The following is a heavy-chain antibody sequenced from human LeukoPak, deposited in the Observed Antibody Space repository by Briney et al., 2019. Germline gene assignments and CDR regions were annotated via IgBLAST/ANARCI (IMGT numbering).Heavy chain of an antibody. Sequence: PGRSLGLSCAASGFTFSSYGMHWVRQAPGKGLEWVAVISYGGSNKYYADSVKGRFTISRDNSKNTLYLQMNSLRAEDTAVYYCAKDHGSSWYLVVVYYYGMDVWGQGTTVTVSS. CDR1: GFTFSSYG. V-gene: IGHV3-30*18. D-gene: IGHD6-13*01. CDR3: AKDHGSSWYLVVVYYYGMDV. J-gene: IGHJ6*02. CDR2: ISYGGSNK.